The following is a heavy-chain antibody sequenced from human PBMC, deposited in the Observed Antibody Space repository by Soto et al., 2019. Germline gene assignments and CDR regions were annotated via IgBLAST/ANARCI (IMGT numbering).Heavy chain of an antibody. J-gene: IGHJ6*02. Sequence: QVRLQQWGAGLLKPSETLSLTCAVFGGSFSGYYWTWIRQPPGKGLEWIGEINHSGTTKYNTSLKSRLTISVDKSKNQFSLKLSSATAADMAVYYCARGQVGSYVYYYYYGMDVWGRGTTVTVS. CDR2: INHSGTT. CDR3: ARGQVGSYVYYYYYGMDV. CDR1: GGSFSGYY. V-gene: IGHV4-34*01. D-gene: IGHD3-16*01.